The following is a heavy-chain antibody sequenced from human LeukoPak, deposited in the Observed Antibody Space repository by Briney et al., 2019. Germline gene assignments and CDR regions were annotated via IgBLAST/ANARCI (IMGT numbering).Heavy chain of an antibody. J-gene: IGHJ5*02. CDR1: GFTFSSYA. CDR3: AKTRTQAAAGPYWFDP. CDR2: ISGSGGST. D-gene: IGHD6-13*01. Sequence: GGSLRLSCAASGFTFSSYAMSWVRQAPGKGLEWVSAISGSGGSTYYADSVKGRLTISRDNSKNTLYLQMNSLRAEDTAVYYCAKTRTQAAAGPYWFDPWGQGTLVTVSS. V-gene: IGHV3-23*01.